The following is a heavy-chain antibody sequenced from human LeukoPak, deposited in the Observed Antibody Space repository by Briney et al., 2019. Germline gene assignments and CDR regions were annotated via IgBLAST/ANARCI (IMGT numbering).Heavy chain of an antibody. V-gene: IGHV1-8*01. CDR3: ARGYCSGGSCYYFWFDP. D-gene: IGHD2-15*01. Sequence: ASVKVSCKASGYTFTSYDINWVRQATGQGLEWKGWMNPNSGNTGYAQKFQGRVTMTRNTSISTAYMELSSLRSEDTAVYYCARGYCSGGSCYYFWFDPWGQGTLVTVSS. CDR2: MNPNSGNT. J-gene: IGHJ5*02. CDR1: GYTFTSYD.